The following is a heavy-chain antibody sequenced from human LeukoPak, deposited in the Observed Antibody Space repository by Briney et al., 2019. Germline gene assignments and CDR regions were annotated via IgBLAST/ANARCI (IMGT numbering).Heavy chain of an antibody. V-gene: IGHV3-53*01. D-gene: IGHD5-18*01. CDR3: ARADGYSSWFVH. J-gene: IGHJ5*02. CDR1: GFTVSSNH. Sequence: GGSLRLSCAASGFTVSSNHLSWVRQAPGKGLEWVSVMYSGDSTYYDDSVKGRFTISRDNSKNTLDLQMNSLRDEGTGVYYCARADGYSSWFVHWGQGTLVTVSS. CDR2: MYSGDST.